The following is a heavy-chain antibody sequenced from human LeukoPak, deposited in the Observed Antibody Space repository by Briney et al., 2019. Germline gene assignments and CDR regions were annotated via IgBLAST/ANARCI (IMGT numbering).Heavy chain of an antibody. CDR3: ARHYNPYYFDY. CDR1: GGSISSYY. V-gene: IGHV4-38-2*02. D-gene: IGHD5-24*01. CDR2: IYHSGRT. J-gene: IGHJ4*02. Sequence: SETLSLTCTVSGGSISSYYWGWIRQPPGEGLEWIGSIYHSGRTYYNPSLKSRVTISVDTSKDQFSLKLSSVAAADTAVYYCARHYNPYYFDYWGQGTLVTVSS.